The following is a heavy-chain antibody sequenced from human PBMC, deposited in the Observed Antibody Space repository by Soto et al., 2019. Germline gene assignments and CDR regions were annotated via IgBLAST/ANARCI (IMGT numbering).Heavy chain of an antibody. Sequence: EVQLVESGGGLVKPGGSLRLSCAASGFTFSSYSMNWVRQAPGKGLEWVSSISSSSSYIYYADSVKGRFTISRDNAKNSLYLQMNSLRAEDTAVYYCARDQDSSGWYPPLHYYYYMDVWGKGTTVTVSS. D-gene: IGHD6-19*01. V-gene: IGHV3-21*01. CDR1: GFTFSSYS. CDR2: ISSSSSYI. J-gene: IGHJ6*03. CDR3: ARDQDSSGWYPPLHYYYYMDV.